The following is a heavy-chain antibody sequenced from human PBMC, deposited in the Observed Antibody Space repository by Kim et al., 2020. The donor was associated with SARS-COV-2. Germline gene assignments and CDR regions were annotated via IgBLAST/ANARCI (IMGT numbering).Heavy chain of an antibody. CDR3: TKNLQNHYFYS. CDR2: ITGSGAGT. J-gene: IGHJ4*02. D-gene: IGHD4-4*01. CDR1: GFTFSSYV. Sequence: GGSLRLSCAASGFTFSSYVMRWVRQAPGKGLEWVSSITGSGAGTYYADSVKGRFTISRDNSKNTLSLQMTSLRAEDTAVYYCTKNLQNHYFYSWGQGTLVTISS. V-gene: IGHV3-23*01.